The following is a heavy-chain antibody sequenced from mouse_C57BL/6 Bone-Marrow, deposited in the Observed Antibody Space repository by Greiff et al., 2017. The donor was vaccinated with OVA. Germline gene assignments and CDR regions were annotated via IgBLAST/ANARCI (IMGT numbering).Heavy chain of an antibody. CDR2: IFPGSGST. CDR1: GYTFTDYY. D-gene: IGHD3-2*02. V-gene: IGHV1-75*01. Sequence: VQLQQSGPELVKPGASVKISCKASGYTFTDYYINWVKQRPGQGLEWIGRIFPGSGSTYYNEKFKGKATLTVNKSSSTAYMLLSSLTSEDSAVYSFARQLMSSWFAYGGQGTLVTVSA. CDR3: ARQLMSSWFAY. J-gene: IGHJ3*01.